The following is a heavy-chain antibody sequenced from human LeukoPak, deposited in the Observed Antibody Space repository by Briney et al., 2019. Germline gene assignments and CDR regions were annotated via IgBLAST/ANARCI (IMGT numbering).Heavy chain of an antibody. CDR2: KYYSGST. J-gene: IGHJ4*02. D-gene: IGHD3-10*02. V-gene: IGHV4-59*12. CDR3: ARLFGRGRGWVDY. CDR1: GGSISSYY. Sequence: PSETLSLTCTVSGGSISSYYWSWIRQPSGKGLEWIGCKYYSGSTNYNPSLKSRVTISVDTSKNQFSLKLSSVTAADTAVYYCARLFGRGRGWVDYWGQGTLVTVSS.